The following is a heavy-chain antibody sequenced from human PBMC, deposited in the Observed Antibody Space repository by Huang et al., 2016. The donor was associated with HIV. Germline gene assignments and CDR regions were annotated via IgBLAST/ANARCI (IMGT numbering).Heavy chain of an antibody. J-gene: IGHJ4*02. Sequence: QVQLVQSGAEVKKPGSSVKVSCKASGGTFSNYAISWVRQAPGQGLEWMGGIMPIFGTANYAQKFQGRVTITADESTSTAYMELSSLRSEDTAVYYCARDSPPNWYYDSSGYYANWGQGTLVTVSS. CDR2: IMPIFGTA. V-gene: IGHV1-69*13. CDR3: ARDSPPNWYYDSSGYYAN. CDR1: GGTFSNYA. D-gene: IGHD3-22*01.